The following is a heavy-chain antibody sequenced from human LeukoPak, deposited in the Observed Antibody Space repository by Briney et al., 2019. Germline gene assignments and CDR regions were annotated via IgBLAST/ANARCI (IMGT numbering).Heavy chain of an antibody. CDR3: AKGSYCSGGSCYLRYFQH. D-gene: IGHD2-15*01. J-gene: IGHJ1*01. V-gene: IGHV3-23*01. CDR1: GFTFSSYA. Sequence: GGSLRLSCAASGFTFSSYAMSWVRQARANGLEWVSAISGSGGSTYYADSVKGRFTISRDNSKTTLYLQMNSLRAEDTAVYYCAKGSYCSGGSCYLRYFQHWGQGTLVTVSS. CDR2: ISGSGGST.